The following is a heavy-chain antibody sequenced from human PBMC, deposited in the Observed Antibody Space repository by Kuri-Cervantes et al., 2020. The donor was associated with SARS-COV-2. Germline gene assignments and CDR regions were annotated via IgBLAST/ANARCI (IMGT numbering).Heavy chain of an antibody. Sequence: SVQVSCKASGGTFSSYAISWVRQAPGQGLEWMGGIIPIFGTANYAQKSQGRVTITADESTSTAYMELSSLRSEDTAVYYCARDRRGATRPDAFDIWGQGTMVTVSS. V-gene: IGHV1-69*13. CDR3: ARDRRGATRPDAFDI. CDR2: IIPIFGTA. CDR1: GGTFSSYA. J-gene: IGHJ3*02. D-gene: IGHD3-10*01.